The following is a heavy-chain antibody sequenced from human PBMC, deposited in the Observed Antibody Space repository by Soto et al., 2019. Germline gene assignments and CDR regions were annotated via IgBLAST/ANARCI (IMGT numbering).Heavy chain of an antibody. CDR3: ARGGYCSSTSCFVYYYYGMDV. CDR1: GGTFSSYA. Sequence: SVKVSCKASGGTFSSYAISWVRQAPGQGLEWMGGIIPIFGTANYAQKFQGRVTITADESTSTAYMELSSLRSEDTAVYYCARGGYCSSTSCFVYYYYGMDVWGQGTTVTVSS. CDR2: IIPIFGTA. J-gene: IGHJ6*02. V-gene: IGHV1-69*13. D-gene: IGHD2-2*01.